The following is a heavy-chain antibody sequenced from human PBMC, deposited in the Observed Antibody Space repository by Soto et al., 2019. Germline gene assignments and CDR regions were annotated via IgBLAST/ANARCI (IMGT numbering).Heavy chain of an antibody. J-gene: IGHJ4*02. V-gene: IGHV3-30*18. CDR2: ISYDGSNQ. CDR1: GFTFNIYG. Sequence: GGSLRLSCAASGFTFNIYGMHWVRQAPDKGLEWVALISYDGSNQYYADSVKGRSTISRDNSKNTLFLQMNSLRADDTAVYYCAKDQASGQGSFDSWGQGTLVTVSS. CDR3: AKDQASGQGSFDS.